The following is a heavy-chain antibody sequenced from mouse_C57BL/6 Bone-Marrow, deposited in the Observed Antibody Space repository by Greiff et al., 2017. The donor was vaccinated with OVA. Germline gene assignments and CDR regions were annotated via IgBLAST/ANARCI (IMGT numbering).Heavy chain of an antibody. J-gene: IGHJ3*01. CDR1: GYTFTDYY. V-gene: IGHV1-26*01. Sequence: EVKLQQSGPELVKPGASVKISCKASGYTFTDYYMNWVKQSHGKSLEWIGDINPNNGGTSYNQKFKGKATLTVDKSSSTAYMELRSLTSEDSAVYYCARLLREAWFAYWGQGTLVTVSA. D-gene: IGHD1-1*01. CDR3: ARLLREAWFAY. CDR2: INPNNGGT.